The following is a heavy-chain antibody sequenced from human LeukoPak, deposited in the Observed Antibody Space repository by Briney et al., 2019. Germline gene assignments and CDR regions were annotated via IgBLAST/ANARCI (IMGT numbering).Heavy chain of an antibody. CDR3: ARRYCSSTSCYDFDY. CDR1: GGTSSSYA. CDR2: MNPNSGNT. D-gene: IGHD2-2*01. Sequence: ASVKVSCKASGGTSSSYAISWVRQATGQGLEWMGWMNPNSGNTGYAQKFQGRVTITRNTSISTAYMELSSLRSEDTAVYYCARRYCSSTSCYDFDYWGQGTLVTVSS. J-gene: IGHJ4*02. V-gene: IGHV1-8*03.